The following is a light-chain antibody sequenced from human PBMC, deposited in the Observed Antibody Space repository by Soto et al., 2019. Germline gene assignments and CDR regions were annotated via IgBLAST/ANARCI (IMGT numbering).Light chain of an antibody. CDR3: QQYGSSLYT. CDR1: QSVSRTY. CDR2: GAS. Sequence: EIVLTQSPGTLSLSPGERATLSCRASQSVSRTYLACYQQQPDQATMLLIYGASNRATGIPDRFSGSWSGTDFTLTINRLQPGDFAVYFCQQYGSSLYTFGQGTKLEIK. J-gene: IGKJ2*01. V-gene: IGKV3-20*01.